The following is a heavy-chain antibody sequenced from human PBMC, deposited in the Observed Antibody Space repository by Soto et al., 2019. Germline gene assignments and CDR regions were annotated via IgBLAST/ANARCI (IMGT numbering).Heavy chain of an antibody. Sequence: QVQLVESGGGVVQPGRSLRLSCAASGFTFSSYAMHWVRQAPGKGLEWVALISYDGSNKYYADSVKGRFTIPRDNSKNTLYLQMNSLRAEDTAVYYCARGEEKGADSFDYWGQGPLVTVSS. CDR2: ISYDGSNK. CDR3: ARGEEKGADSFDY. J-gene: IGHJ4*02. CDR1: GFTFSSYA. D-gene: IGHD3-16*01. V-gene: IGHV3-30-3*01.